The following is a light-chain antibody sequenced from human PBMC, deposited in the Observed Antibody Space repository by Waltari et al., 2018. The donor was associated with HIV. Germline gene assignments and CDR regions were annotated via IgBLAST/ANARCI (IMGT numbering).Light chain of an antibody. CDR3: LLYMASGRV. CDR2: NTD. CDR1: SGSVSRAYY. J-gene: IGLJ3*02. V-gene: IGLV8-61*01. Sequence: QTVVTQEPSFSVSPGGTITLPCGLSSGSVSRAYYPSWYQQTTGQPPRPLIYNTDTRSSGVPDRFSGSIVGNKAALTITGAQSEDESDYYCLLYMASGRVFGGGTRLTVL.